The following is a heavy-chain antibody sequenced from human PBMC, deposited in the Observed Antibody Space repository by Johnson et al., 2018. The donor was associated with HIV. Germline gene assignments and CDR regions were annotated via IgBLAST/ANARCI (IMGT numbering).Heavy chain of an antibody. J-gene: IGHJ3*01. V-gene: IGHV3-30-3*01. Sequence: QVQLVESGGGVVQPGRSLRLSCAASGFTFSSYAMHWVRQAPGKGLEWVAVISYDGSNKYYADSVKGRFTISRDNSKNTLYLQMNSLRAEDTAVYYCAKVALRVAGPLPHLFDFWGQGTMVTVSS. CDR2: ISYDGSNK. CDR3: AKVALRVAGPLPHLFDF. D-gene: IGHD6-19*01. CDR1: GFTFSSYA.